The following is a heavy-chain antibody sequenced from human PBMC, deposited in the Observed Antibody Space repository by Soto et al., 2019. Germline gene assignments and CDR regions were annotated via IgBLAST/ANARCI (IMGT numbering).Heavy chain of an antibody. Sequence: SVKVSCKASGGTFSSYTISWVRQAPGQGLEWMGRIIPILGIANYAQKFQGRVTITADKSTSTAYMELSSLRSEDTAVYYCARERSSGDAFDIWGQGTMVTVSS. CDR2: IIPILGIA. V-gene: IGHV1-69*04. CDR3: ARERSSGDAFDI. D-gene: IGHD6-6*01. CDR1: GGTFSSYT. J-gene: IGHJ3*02.